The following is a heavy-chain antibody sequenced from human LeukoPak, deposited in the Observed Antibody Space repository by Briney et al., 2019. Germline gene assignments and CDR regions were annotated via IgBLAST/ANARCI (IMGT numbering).Heavy chain of an antibody. J-gene: IGHJ4*02. V-gene: IGHV3-7*01. D-gene: IGHD3-22*01. CDR1: GFTFGSYW. Sequence: GGSLRLSCAASGFTFGSYWMSWVRQAPGKGLEWVANIKQDGSEKYYVDSVKGRFTISRDNAKNSLYLQMNSLRAEDTAVYYCARSSSGYYSSDYWGQGTLVTVSS. CDR3: ARSSSGYYSSDY. CDR2: IKQDGSEK.